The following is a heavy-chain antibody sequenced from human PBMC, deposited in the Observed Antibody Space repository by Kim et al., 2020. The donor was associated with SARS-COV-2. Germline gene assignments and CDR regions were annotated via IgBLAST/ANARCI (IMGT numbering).Heavy chain of an antibody. CDR2: ISRGGSTI. CDR1: GFAFSTYT. J-gene: IGHJ4*02. Sequence: GGSLRLSCAASGFAFSTYTMNWVRQAPGKGLDWVSYISRGGSTIYYADSVKGRFTISRDNAKNSLYLQMNSLRDEDTAVYYCARGESRIDNWGQGTLVT. V-gene: IGHV3-48*02. CDR3: ARGESRIDN.